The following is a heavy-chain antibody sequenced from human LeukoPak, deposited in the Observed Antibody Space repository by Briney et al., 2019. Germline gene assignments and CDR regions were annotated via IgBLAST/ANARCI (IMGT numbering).Heavy chain of an antibody. CDR3: ARRTYSAAYWKHFDY. V-gene: IGHV4-34*01. J-gene: IGHJ4*02. CDR2: INHSGST. Sequence: PSETLSLTCAVYGGSFSGYYWSWIRQPPGKGLEWFGEINHSGSTNYNPSLKSRVTISVDTSKNQFSLKLNSVTAADTAVYFCARRTYSAAYWKHFDYWGQGTLVTVSS. CDR1: GGSFSGYY. D-gene: IGHD1-1*01.